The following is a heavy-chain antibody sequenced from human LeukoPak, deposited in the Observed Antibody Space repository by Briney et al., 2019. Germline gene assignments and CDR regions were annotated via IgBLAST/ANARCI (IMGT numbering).Heavy chain of an antibody. CDR2: ISAYNGNT. Sequence: GASVKVSCKASGYTFTSYGISWVRQAPGQGLEWMGWISAYNGNTNYAQKLQGRVTMTRDTSTSTVYMELSSLRSEDTAVYYCARDGVYIGSSWYGVEHTLAAWGQGTLVTVSS. J-gene: IGHJ5*02. D-gene: IGHD6-13*01. CDR1: GYTFTSYG. CDR3: ARDGVYIGSSWYGVEHTLAA. V-gene: IGHV1-18*01.